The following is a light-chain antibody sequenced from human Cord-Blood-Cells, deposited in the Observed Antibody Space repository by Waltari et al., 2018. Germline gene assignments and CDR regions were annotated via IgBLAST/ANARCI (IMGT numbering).Light chain of an antibody. CDR3: AAWDDSLNGPV. Sequence: QSVLTQPPSASGTPGQRVTISCSGSSSNIGSNTVNWYQQLTGTAPKPLIYSNSQRPSGVPDRVSGSKSGTSASLAISWLQSEDEADYYCAAWDDSLNGPVFGGGTKLTVL. CDR1: SSNIGSNT. CDR2: SNS. J-gene: IGLJ2*01. V-gene: IGLV1-44*01.